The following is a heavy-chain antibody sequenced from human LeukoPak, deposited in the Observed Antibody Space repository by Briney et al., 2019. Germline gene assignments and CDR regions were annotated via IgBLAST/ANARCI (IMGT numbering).Heavy chain of an antibody. CDR3: AKPWVPERFGELSPFDY. J-gene: IGHJ4*02. CDR1: GITFSTTA. D-gene: IGHD3-10*01. CDR2: ISGSGGST. V-gene: IGHV3-23*01. Sequence: GGSLRLSCAAFGITFSTTAMSWGRRAPGKGRGGVSAISGSGGSTYYADSVKGRFTISRDNSKNTLYLQMNSLRAEDTAVYYCAKPWVPERFGELSPFDYWGQGTLVTVSS.